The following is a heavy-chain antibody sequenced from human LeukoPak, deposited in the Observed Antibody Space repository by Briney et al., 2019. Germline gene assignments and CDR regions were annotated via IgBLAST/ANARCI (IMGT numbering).Heavy chain of an antibody. J-gene: IGHJ2*01. CDR3: ARVPVLEWLLGSYWYFDL. Sequence: SETLFLTCTVSGGSISSGDYYWSWIRQPPGKGLEWIGYIYYSGSTYYNPSLKSRVTISVDTSKNQFSLKLSSVTAADTAVYYCARVPVLEWLLGSYWYFDLWGRGTLVTVSS. V-gene: IGHV4-30-4*08. CDR1: GGSISSGDYY. CDR2: IYYSGST. D-gene: IGHD3-3*01.